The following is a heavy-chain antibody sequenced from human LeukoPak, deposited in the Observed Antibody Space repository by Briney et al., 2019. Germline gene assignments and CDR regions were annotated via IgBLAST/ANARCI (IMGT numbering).Heavy chain of an antibody. CDR3: ARGGYCSSTSCYTLDY. CDR1: GFTFSSYD. J-gene: IGHJ4*02. CDR2: IGTAGDT. V-gene: IGHV3-13*01. D-gene: IGHD2-2*02. Sequence: GGSLRLSCAASGFTFSSYDMHWVRQATGKGLEWVSAIGTAGDTYYPGSVKGRFTISRENAKNSLYLQMNSLRAGDTAVYYCARGGYCSSTSCYTLDYWGQGTLVTVSS.